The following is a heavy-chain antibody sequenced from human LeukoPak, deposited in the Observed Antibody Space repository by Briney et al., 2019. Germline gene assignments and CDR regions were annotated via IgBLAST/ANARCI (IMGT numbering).Heavy chain of an antibody. J-gene: IGHJ3*02. Sequence: GGSLRLSCAASGFTVINNYMSWLRQAPGKGLEWVSVIYSGGSTYYADSVKGRFTISRDNSKNTLYLQMNSLRVEDTAVYYCARAPAKYGSDAFDIWGQGTMVTVSS. CDR1: GFTVINNY. D-gene: IGHD3-10*01. V-gene: IGHV3-53*01. CDR3: ARAPAKYGSDAFDI. CDR2: IYSGGST.